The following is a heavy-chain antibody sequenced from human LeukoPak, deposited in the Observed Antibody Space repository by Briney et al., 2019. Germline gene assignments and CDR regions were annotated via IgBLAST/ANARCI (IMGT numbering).Heavy chain of an antibody. V-gene: IGHV1-2*04. CDR3: AVLSSSWYYFDY. CDR2: INPNSGGT. Sequence: ASVKVSCKASGYAFTGYYMHWVRQAPGQGLEWMGWINPNSGGTNYAQKFQGWVTMTRDTSISTAYMELSRLRSDDTAVYYCAVLSSSWYYFDYWGQGTLVTVSS. CDR1: GYAFTGYY. D-gene: IGHD6-13*01. J-gene: IGHJ4*02.